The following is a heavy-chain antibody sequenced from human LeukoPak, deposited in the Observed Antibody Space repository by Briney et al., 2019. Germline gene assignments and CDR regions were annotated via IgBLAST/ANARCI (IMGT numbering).Heavy chain of an antibody. D-gene: IGHD3-10*01. J-gene: IGHJ3*02. Sequence: SETLSLTCAVYGGSFSGSYWSWIRQPPGKGLEWIGAINHSGSTNYNPSLKSRVTISVDTSKNQFSLKLRSVTAADTAVYYCARGRLVRGHAFDIWGQGTMVTVSS. CDR2: INHSGST. V-gene: IGHV4-34*01. CDR3: ARGRLVRGHAFDI. CDR1: GGSFSGSY.